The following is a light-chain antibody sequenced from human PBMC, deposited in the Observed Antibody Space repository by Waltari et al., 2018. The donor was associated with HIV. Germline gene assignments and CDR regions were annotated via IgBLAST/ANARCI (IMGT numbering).Light chain of an antibody. CDR2: DAS. V-gene: IGKV1-33*01. CDR3: QQCDTLPYT. J-gene: IGKJ2*01. Sequence: DSQMTQSPSSLSASVGDRVTITCQANQDISNYLNWYQQKPGKAPKLLIYDASNLETGVPSRFSGSGSGTDFTFTISRLQPEDIATYYCQQCDTLPYTFGQGTKLEIK. CDR1: QDISNY.